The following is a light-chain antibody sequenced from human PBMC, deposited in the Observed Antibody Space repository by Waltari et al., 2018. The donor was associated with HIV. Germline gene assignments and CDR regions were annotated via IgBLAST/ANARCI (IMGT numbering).Light chain of an antibody. CDR1: SSDITTYDY. Sequence: QSALTQPASVSGSPGQSITISCSGSSSDITTYDYVSWYKKQPDKVPKLLIFDVTARPSVVSRRFSGSKSGNTASLTSSGLQPDDEADYYCSSYTTDNTVVFGGGTRLTVL. CDR2: DVT. J-gene: IGLJ2*01. V-gene: IGLV2-14*03. CDR3: SSYTTDNTVV.